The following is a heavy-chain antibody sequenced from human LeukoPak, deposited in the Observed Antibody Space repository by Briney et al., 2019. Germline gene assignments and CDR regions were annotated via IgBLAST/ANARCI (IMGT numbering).Heavy chain of an antibody. Sequence: GASVKVSCKASGCTFSSYAISWVRQAPGQGLEWMGGIIPIFGTANYAQKFQGRVTITADESTSTAYMELSSLRSEDTAVYYCARDHGRAPHPPSISSSWYYGVGSGFDPWGQGTLVTVSS. CDR3: ARDHGRAPHPPSISSSWYYGVGSGFDP. CDR1: GCTFSSYA. V-gene: IGHV1-69*13. CDR2: IIPIFGTA. D-gene: IGHD6-13*01. J-gene: IGHJ5*02.